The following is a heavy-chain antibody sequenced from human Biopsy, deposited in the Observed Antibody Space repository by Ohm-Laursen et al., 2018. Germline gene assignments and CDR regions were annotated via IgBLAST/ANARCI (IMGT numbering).Heavy chain of an antibody. V-gene: IGHV4-31*03. CDR2: ISYNGRT. D-gene: IGHD3-9*01. CDR3: VREPKTGTAEAWYFDL. Sequence: TLSLTCSVSSASVKTSGYFWAWIRQRPGKGLEWIGYISYNGRTHYNPSLTSRFAISFDTSNNRISLQLRSVSVADTAVYYCVREPKTGTAEAWYFDLWGRGSPVTVPS. CDR1: SASVKTSGYF. J-gene: IGHJ2*01.